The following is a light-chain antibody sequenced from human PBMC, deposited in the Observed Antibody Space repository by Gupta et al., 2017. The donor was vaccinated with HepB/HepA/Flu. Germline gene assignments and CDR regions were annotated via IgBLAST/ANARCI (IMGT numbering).Light chain of an antibody. Sequence: QSALTQPAAASASPGQSITISCTGTSSDVGGYNYVSWYQQHPGKAPKLMIYDVSKRPSGVSNRFSGSKSGNTASLTISGHQAEDEADYYCSSYTSSSTQVFGTGTKVTVL. CDR1: SSDVGGYNY. CDR2: DVS. J-gene: IGLJ1*01. CDR3: SSYTSSSTQV. V-gene: IGLV2-14*01.